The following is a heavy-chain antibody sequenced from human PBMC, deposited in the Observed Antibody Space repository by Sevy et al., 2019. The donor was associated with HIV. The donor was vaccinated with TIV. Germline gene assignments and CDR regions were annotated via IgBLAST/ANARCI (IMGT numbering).Heavy chain of an antibody. Sequence: SETLSLTCIVSGGSISSSNYFEGWIRQPPGKGLEWIGSIYSSGSTYYNPSLKSRVTISVDTRKNQFSLKLRSVTAADTAVYYCATPGSGAAAAPTYWGQGTLVTVS. D-gene: IGHD6-25*01. V-gene: IGHV4-39*01. CDR1: GGSISSSNYF. J-gene: IGHJ4*02. CDR3: ATPGSGAAAAPTY. CDR2: IYSSGST.